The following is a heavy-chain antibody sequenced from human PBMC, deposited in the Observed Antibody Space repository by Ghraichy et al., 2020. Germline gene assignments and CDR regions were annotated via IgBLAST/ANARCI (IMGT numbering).Heavy chain of an antibody. D-gene: IGHD3-10*01. CDR3: ARDNPGSYFDY. CDR2: IKRDGSEK. Sequence: LSLTCAASGFTFNNYWMTWVRQAPGKGLEWVANIKRDGSEKFYVDSVMGRFSISRDNAENSVYLQMNGLKVEDTAIYYCARDNPGSYFDYWGQGTVVTVSS. J-gene: IGHJ4*02. V-gene: IGHV3-7*03. CDR1: GFTFNNYW.